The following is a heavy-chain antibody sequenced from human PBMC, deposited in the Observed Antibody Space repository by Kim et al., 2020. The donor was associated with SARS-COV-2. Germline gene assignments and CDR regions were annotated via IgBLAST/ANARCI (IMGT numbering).Heavy chain of an antibody. Sequence: SQKFQGTVTITRDTSATTAYMELSSLRSEDTAVYYCARDVSGYTYGPFDYWGQGTLVTVSS. CDR3: ARDVSGYTYGPFDY. J-gene: IGHJ4*02. D-gene: IGHD5-18*01. V-gene: IGHV1-3*01.